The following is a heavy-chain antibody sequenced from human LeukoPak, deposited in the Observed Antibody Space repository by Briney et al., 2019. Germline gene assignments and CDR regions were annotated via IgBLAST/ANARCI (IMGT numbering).Heavy chain of an antibody. D-gene: IGHD3-10*01. Sequence: GGSLRLSCEVSGFTFTNYWMRWVRQAAGKGLEWVANINQDGSEKNYVDSVEGRFAISRDNAKNSLYLQMNSLRAEDTAVYYCVHGSYIFWGQGTLVTVSS. CDR3: VHGSYIF. CDR2: INQDGSEK. J-gene: IGHJ4*02. CDR1: GFTFTNYW. V-gene: IGHV3-7*02.